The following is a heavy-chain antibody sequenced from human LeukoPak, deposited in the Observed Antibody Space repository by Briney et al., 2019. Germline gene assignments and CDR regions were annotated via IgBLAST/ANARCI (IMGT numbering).Heavy chain of an antibody. CDR1: GYSISSGYY. CDR3: ARGQYCSSTSCWQHYFDY. J-gene: IGHJ4*02. CDR2: TYHSGST. D-gene: IGHD2-2*01. V-gene: IGHV4-38-2*02. Sequence: PSETLSLTCTVSGYSISSGYYWGCIRQPPGKGLEWIGSTYHSGSTYYNPSLKSRVTISVDTSKNQFSLKLSSVTAADTAVYYCARGQYCSSTSCWQHYFDYWGQGTLVTVSS.